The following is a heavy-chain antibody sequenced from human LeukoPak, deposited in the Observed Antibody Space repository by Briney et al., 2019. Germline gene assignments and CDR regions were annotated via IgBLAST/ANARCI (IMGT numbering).Heavy chain of an antibody. D-gene: IGHD6-13*01. Sequence: SETLSLTCAVYGGSFSGYYWSWIRQPPGKGLEWIGEINHSGSTNYNPSLKSRVTISVDTSKNQFSLELSSVTAADTAVYYCARRIAAAGTQGWFDPWGQGTLVTVSS. J-gene: IGHJ5*02. V-gene: IGHV4-34*01. CDR3: ARRIAAAGTQGWFDP. CDR1: GGSFSGYY. CDR2: INHSGST.